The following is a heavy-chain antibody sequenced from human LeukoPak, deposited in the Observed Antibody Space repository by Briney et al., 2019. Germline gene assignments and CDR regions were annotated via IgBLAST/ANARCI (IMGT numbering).Heavy chain of an antibody. Sequence: SETLSLTCAVSDDSISSTNYYWNWLRQPAGRTLEWIGRIYSSGSTRYNPSLMSRITMSIDTSKNQFSLKLSSVTAADTAVYYCAGTYYYDSSGYNNIWGQGTMVTVSS. V-gene: IGHV4-61*02. D-gene: IGHD3-22*01. CDR1: DDSISSTNYY. J-gene: IGHJ3*02. CDR3: AGTYYYDSSGYNNI. CDR2: IYSSGST.